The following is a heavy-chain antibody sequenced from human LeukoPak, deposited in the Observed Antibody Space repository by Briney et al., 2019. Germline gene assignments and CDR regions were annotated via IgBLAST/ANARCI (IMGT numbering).Heavy chain of an antibody. D-gene: IGHD5-18*01. J-gene: IGHJ6*03. CDR3: ARECDGYSYGYYYYYYMDV. CDR2: IDSSGST. CDR1: GGSISSYY. V-gene: IGHV4-4*07. Sequence: SETLSLTCSVSGGSISSYYWSWIRQPAGKGLEWIGRIDSSGSTNYNPSFKSRVTMSVDTSKNQFSLKVTSVTAADTAVYYCARECDGYSYGYYYYYYMDVWGKGTTVTVSS.